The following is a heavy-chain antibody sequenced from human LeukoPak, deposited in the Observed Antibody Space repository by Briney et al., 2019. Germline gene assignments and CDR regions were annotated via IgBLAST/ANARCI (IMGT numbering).Heavy chain of an antibody. V-gene: IGHV4-39*01. CDR3: ARIVVVVPAAMAHNWFDP. D-gene: IGHD2-2*01. J-gene: IGHJ5*02. CDR2: IYYSGST. CDR1: GGSISSSSYY. Sequence: SETLSLTCTVSGGSISSSSYYWGWIRQPPGKGREWIGSIYYSGSTYYNPSLKSRVTISVDTSKNQFSLKLSSVTAADTAVYYCARIVVVVPAAMAHNWFDPWGQGTLVTVSS.